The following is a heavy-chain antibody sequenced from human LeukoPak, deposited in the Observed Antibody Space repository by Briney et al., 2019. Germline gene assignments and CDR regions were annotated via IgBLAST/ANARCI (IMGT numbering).Heavy chain of an antibody. CDR3: ARSSRYNSAWFLY. J-gene: IGHJ4*02. CDR1: GGSISTYY. V-gene: IGHV4-59*01. CDR2: INFSGNT. D-gene: IGHD6-19*01. Sequence: SETLSLTCTVSGGSISTYYWSWIRQPPGKGLEWIGYINFSGNTNYNPSLKSRVTISLDTSKMQFSLKLTSVTAPDTAVYYCARSSRYNSAWFLYWGRGTLVTVSS.